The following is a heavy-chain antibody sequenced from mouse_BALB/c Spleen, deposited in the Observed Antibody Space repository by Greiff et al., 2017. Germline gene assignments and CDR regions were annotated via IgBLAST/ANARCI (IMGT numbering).Heavy chain of an antibody. CDR3: ARRGNGYERAMDY. J-gene: IGHJ4*01. D-gene: IGHD2-2*01. CDR2: ISYSGST. V-gene: IGHV3-2*02. CDR1: GYSITSDYA. Sequence: EVKVEESGPGLVKPSQSLSLTCTVTGYSITSDYAWNWIRQFPGNKLEWMGYISYSGSTSYNPSLKSRISITRDTSKNQFFLQLNSVTTEDTATYYCARRGNGYERAMDYWGQGTSVTVSS.